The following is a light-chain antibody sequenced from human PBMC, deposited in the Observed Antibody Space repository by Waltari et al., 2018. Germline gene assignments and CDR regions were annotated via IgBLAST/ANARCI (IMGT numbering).Light chain of an antibody. J-gene: IGLJ3*02. CDR2: EGS. CDR1: SRAVRCYTL. CDR3: CSYAGSSTWV. V-gene: IGLV2-23*01. Sequence: QPALPQPASVSGSPGHPITISRTGTSRAVRCYTLVSWYQQHPGKAPKLMIYEGSKRPSGVSNRFSGSKSGNTASLTISGLQAEDEADYYCCSYAGSSTWVFGGGTKLTVL.